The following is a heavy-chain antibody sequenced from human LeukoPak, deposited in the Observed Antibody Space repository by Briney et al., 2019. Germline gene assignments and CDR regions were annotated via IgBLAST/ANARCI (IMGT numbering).Heavy chain of an antibody. Sequence: SETLSLTCTVSGGSISSYYWSWIRQPPGKGLEWIGYIYYSGSTNYNPSLRSRVTISVDTSKNQFSLKLSSVTAADTAVYYCARGLVGLTPHAGVFQIWGQGTKVTVSS. CDR3: ARGLVGLTPHAGVFQI. CDR2: IYYSGST. CDR1: GGSISSYY. J-gene: IGHJ3*02. V-gene: IGHV4-59*01. D-gene: IGHD1-26*01.